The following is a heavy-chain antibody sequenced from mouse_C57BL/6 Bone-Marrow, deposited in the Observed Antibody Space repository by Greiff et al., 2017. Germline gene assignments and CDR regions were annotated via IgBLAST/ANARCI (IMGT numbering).Heavy chain of an antibody. CDR3: TTNWDGGDYFDY. V-gene: IGHV14-4*01. D-gene: IGHD4-1*01. CDR1: GFNIKDDY. CDR2: IDPENGDT. Sequence: EVKVEESGAELVRPGASVKLSCTASGFNIKDDYMHWVKQRPEQGLEWIGWIDPENGDTEYASKFQGKATITADTSSNTAYLQLSSLTSEDTAVYYCTTNWDGGDYFDYWGQGTTLTVSS. J-gene: IGHJ2*01.